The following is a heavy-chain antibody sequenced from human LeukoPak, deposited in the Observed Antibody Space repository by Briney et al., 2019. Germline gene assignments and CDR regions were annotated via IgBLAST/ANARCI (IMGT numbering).Heavy chain of an antibody. V-gene: IGHV3-21*01. CDR3: ARDSFGDIRDPDMGV. J-gene: IGHJ6*04. Sequence: GGSLRLSCAASGFTFSSYSMNWVRQAPGKGLEWVSSISSSSSYIYYADSVKGRFTISRDNAKNSLYLQMNSLRAEDTAVYYCARDSFGDIRDPDMGVWGKGTTVTVSS. CDR1: GFTFSSYS. CDR2: ISSSSSYI. D-gene: IGHD3-16*01.